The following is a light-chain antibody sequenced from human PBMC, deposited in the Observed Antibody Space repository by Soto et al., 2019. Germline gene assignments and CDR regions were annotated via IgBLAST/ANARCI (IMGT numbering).Light chain of an antibody. V-gene: IGKV1-5*01. Sequence: DIQITQSPATLSSSVRERVTITCRASQSISGWLAWYQQKPGKAPKVLIYDASSLESGVPSRFSGSGSGTEFTLTISSLQTDDFSTYYCQQYHSYWTFGQGTKVDI. CDR1: QSISGW. CDR3: QQYHSYWT. CDR2: DAS. J-gene: IGKJ1*01.